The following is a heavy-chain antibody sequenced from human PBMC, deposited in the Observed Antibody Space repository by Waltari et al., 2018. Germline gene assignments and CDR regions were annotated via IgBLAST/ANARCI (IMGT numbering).Heavy chain of an antibody. D-gene: IGHD4-17*01. V-gene: IGHV4-38-2*01. Sequence: QVQLQESGPGLVKPSETLSLTCAVSGYSISSGYYWGWMRQPPGKGLEWIGSIYHSGSTYYNPSLKSRVTISVDTSKNQFSLKLSSVTAADTAVYYCARHPFWMNGDSDSFDYWGQGTLVTVSS. CDR1: GYSISSGYY. CDR2: IYHSGST. J-gene: IGHJ4*02. CDR3: ARHPFWMNGDSDSFDY.